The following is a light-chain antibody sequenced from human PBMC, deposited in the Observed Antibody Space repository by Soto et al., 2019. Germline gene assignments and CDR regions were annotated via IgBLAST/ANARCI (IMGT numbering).Light chain of an antibody. CDR2: GAS. V-gene: IGKV3-20*01. Sequence: ILWSQSPCTLSLAPVERATLSCVASQSVTSNYLAWYQQKPGQAPRLLIYGASNRATGIPDRFSGRVSAPDFTLTISTLEPADFAVFYCHQYGTSPATLGQGTKVDIK. J-gene: IGKJ1*01. CDR1: QSVTSNY. CDR3: HQYGTSPAT.